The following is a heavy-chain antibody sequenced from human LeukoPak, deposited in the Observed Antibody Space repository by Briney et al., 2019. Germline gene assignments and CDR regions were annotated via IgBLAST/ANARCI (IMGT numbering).Heavy chain of an antibody. CDR2: IIPFFGTT. J-gene: IGHJ6*02. CDR1: GGTFLSYA. CDR3: ARSVSQAGMDV. V-gene: IGHV1-69*13. Sequence: SVKVSCKVSGGTFLSYAITWVRQAPGQGLEWMGGIIPFFGTTTYAQTFQGRVTITADESTSTAYMELSSLRSDDTAVYYCARSVSQAGMDVWGQGTTVTVSS.